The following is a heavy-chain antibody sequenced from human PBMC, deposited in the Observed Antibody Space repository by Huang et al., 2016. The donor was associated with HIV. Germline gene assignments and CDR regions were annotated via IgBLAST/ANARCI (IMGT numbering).Heavy chain of an antibody. CDR2: RYYSGSS. V-gene: IGHV4-30-4*08. CDR3: ARAPATHSVFFY. D-gene: IGHD3-3*01. Sequence: QVQLQESGPGLVKPSQTLSLTCTFSGDSISSGGDYWTWIRQSPAKGREWCGYRYYSGSSYYKPSLKSRVSISIDALKNRVSLKLKSVTVADTAVYYCARAPATHSVFFYWGQGTLVTVSA. J-gene: IGHJ4*02. CDR1: GDSISSGGDY.